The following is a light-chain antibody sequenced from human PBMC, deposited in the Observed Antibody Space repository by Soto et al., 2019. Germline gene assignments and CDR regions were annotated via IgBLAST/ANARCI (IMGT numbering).Light chain of an antibody. CDR2: DVT. CDR3: SSYTTSNTRQNV. Sequence: QSVLTQPASVSGSPGQSITISCTGTSSDVGGYNYVSWYQQHPGKAPKLMIYDVTNRPSGVSFRFSGSKSDNTASLTISGLQPEDEADYDCSSYTTSNTRQNVFGTGTKVTVL. CDR1: SSDVGGYNY. V-gene: IGLV2-14*03. J-gene: IGLJ1*01.